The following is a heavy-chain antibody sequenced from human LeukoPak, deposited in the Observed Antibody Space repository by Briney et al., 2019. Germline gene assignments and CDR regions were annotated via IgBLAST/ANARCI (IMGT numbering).Heavy chain of an antibody. J-gene: IGHJ5*02. CDR3: ARIDCSSTSCYGNSVYP. Sequence: ASVRVSSKHPGYSPLISIPYSVPPTPGRGLEWMGWISAYNGNTHSAQKFQGRVTMTTDTFTSTAYMELRSLTSDDTAVYYCARIDCSSTSCYGNSVYPWGQGTLVTVS. CDR2: ISAYNGNT. CDR1: GYSPLISIP. D-gene: IGHD2-2*01. V-gene: IGHV1-18*01.